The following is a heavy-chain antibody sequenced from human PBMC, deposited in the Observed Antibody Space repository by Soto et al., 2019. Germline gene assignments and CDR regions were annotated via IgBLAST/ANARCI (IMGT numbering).Heavy chain of an antibody. D-gene: IGHD2-8*01. Sequence: SETLSLTCTVSGGPISSYYWSWIRQPPGKGLEWIGYIYYSGSTNYNPSLKSRVTISVDTSKNQFSLKLSSVTAADTAVYYCARRYAGNFDYWGQGTLVTVSS. CDR2: IYYSGST. CDR1: GGPISSYY. CDR3: ARRYAGNFDY. J-gene: IGHJ4*02. V-gene: IGHV4-59*01.